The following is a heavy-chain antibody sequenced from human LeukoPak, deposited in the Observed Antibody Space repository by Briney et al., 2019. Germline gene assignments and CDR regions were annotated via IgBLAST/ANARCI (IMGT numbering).Heavy chain of an antibody. CDR1: GFTFSSYS. CDR3: LKAQGGAVSY. J-gene: IGHJ4*02. CDR2: ISSISGTI. V-gene: IGHV3-48*01. Sequence: GGSLRLSCAASGFTFSSYSMNWVRQAPGKGLEWVSSISSISGTIHYADSVTGRFIISRDNAKNSLFLQMNSLRAEDTAVYDCLKAQGGAVSYWGQGTLVTVSS. D-gene: IGHD3-16*01.